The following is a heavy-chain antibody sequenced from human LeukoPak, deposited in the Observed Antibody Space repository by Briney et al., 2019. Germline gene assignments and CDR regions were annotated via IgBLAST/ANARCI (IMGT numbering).Heavy chain of an antibody. D-gene: IGHD3-22*01. Sequence: PGGSLRLSCAASGFTFSSYGMHWVRQAPGKGLEWVAVISYDGSNKYYADSVKGRFTISRDNSKNTLYLQMNSLRAEDTAVYYCAKDYDDSSGYSDYWGQGTLVTVSS. CDR2: ISYDGSNK. V-gene: IGHV3-30*18. CDR3: AKDYDDSSGYSDY. J-gene: IGHJ4*02. CDR1: GFTFSSYG.